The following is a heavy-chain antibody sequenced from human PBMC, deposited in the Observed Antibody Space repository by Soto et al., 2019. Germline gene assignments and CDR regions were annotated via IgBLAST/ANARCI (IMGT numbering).Heavy chain of an antibody. CDR1: GYTFTGHY. Sequence: AASVKFSCKASGYTFTGHYIHWVRQAPEQGPEWMGEIGPESGATRYAQRFQGRVTMTRDMSITTVYMELNNLSPDDTAVYYCGRGRSGQIVVFYWGQGTPVTSPQ. D-gene: IGHD1-26*01. V-gene: IGHV1-2*02. CDR2: IGPESGAT. J-gene: IGHJ4*02. CDR3: GRGRSGQIVVFY.